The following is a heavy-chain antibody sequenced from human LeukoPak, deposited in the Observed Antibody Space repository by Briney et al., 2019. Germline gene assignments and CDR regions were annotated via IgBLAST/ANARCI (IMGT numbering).Heavy chain of an antibody. CDR2: IYTSGST. CDR3: ARIRFRSSGWVPTLYYFDY. J-gene: IGHJ4*02. CDR1: GGSISSGSYY. V-gene: IGHV4-61*02. Sequence: SETLSLTCTVSGGSISSGSYYWSWIRQPAGKGLEWIGRIYTSGSTNYNPSLKSRVTISVDTSKNQFSLKLSSVTAADTAVYYCARIRFRSSGWVPTLYYFDYWGQGTLVTVSS. D-gene: IGHD6-19*01.